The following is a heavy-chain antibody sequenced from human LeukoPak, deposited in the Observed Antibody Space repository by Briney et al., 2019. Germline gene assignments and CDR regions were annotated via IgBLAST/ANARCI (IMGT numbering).Heavy chain of an antibody. V-gene: IGHV4-4*07. CDR1: GGSISSYY. CDR2: IYSSGST. Sequence: SETLSLTCTVSGGSISSYYWSWIRQPAGKGLEWIGRIYSSGSTNYNPSLKSRVTMSVDTSKNQFYLNLRSVTAADTAVYYCARDLGSNYVYFDYWGQGSLVTVSS. D-gene: IGHD1-26*01. CDR3: ARDLGSNYVYFDY. J-gene: IGHJ4*02.